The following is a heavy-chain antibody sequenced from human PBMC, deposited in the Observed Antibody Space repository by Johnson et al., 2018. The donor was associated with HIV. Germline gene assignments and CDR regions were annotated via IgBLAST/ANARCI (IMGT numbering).Heavy chain of an antibody. CDR3: AKGDCSGGSCYSFTDAFDI. Sequence: QMLLVESGGGVDQPGRSLRLSCAASGFTFNSYAMHWVCQAPGKGLEWVAVISYDGSNQYYADSVKGRFTISRDNSKNTLYLQMNSRRAEDTAVYYCAKGDCSGGSCYSFTDAFDIWGQGTMVTVSS. CDR2: ISYDGSNQ. J-gene: IGHJ3*02. V-gene: IGHV3-30-3*01. D-gene: IGHD2-15*01. CDR1: GFTFNSYA.